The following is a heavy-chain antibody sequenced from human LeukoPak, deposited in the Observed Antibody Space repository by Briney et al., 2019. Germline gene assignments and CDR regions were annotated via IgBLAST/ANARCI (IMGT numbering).Heavy chain of an antibody. CDR2: IYTSGST. CDR1: GGSISSYY. V-gene: IGHV4-4*07. J-gene: IGHJ6*03. CDR3: ARDSIVVVPAAYYYYYYVDV. Sequence: SETLSLTCTVSGGSISSYYWGWIRQPAGKGLEWIGRIYTSGSTNYNPSLESRVTMSVDTSKNQFSLKLSSVTAADTAVYYCARDSIVVVPAAYYYYYYVDVWGKGTTVTVSS. D-gene: IGHD2-2*01.